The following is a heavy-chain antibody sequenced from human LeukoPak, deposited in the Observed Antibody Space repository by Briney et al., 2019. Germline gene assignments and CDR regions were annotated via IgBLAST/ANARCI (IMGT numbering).Heavy chain of an antibody. CDR2: INHSGST. Sequence: SETLSLTCAVCGGSFSSYYRSWIRQPPGKGLEWIGEINHSGSTNYNPSLKSRVTISVDTSKNQFSLKLSSVTAADTAVYYCARHVRLGELSYSFDYWGQGTLVTVSS. J-gene: IGHJ4*02. CDR3: ARHVRLGELSYSFDY. CDR1: GGSFSSYY. V-gene: IGHV4-34*01. D-gene: IGHD3-16*02.